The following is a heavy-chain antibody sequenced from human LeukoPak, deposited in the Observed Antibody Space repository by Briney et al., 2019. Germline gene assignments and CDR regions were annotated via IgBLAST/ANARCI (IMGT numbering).Heavy chain of an antibody. D-gene: IGHD2-2*02. CDR2: IGGSGGST. J-gene: IGHJ4*02. V-gene: IGHV3-23*01. CDR3: AKASCSSTSCYSFDY. Sequence: PGGSLRLSCAASGFTFSSYAMSWVRQAPGKGLEWVSAIGGSGGSTYYADSVKGRFTISRDNSKNTLYLQMNSLRAEDTAVYYCAKASCSSTSCYSFDYWGQGTLVTVSS. CDR1: GFTFSSYA.